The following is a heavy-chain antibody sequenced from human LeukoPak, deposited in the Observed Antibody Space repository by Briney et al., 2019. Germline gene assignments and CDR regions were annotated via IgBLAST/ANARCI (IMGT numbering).Heavy chain of an antibody. Sequence: PSETLSLTCAVYGGSFSGYYWSWIRQPPGKGLEGIGEINHSGSTNYNPSLKSRVTVSVDTSKNQFSLKLSSVTAADTAVYYCASNCSSTSCYTRGFDYWGQGTLVTVSS. D-gene: IGHD2-2*02. CDR1: GGSFSGYY. V-gene: IGHV4-34*01. CDR3: ASNCSSTSCYTRGFDY. CDR2: INHSGST. J-gene: IGHJ4*02.